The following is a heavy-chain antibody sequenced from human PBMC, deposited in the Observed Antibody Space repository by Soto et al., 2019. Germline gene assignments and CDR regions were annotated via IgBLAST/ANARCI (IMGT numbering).Heavy chain of an antibody. CDR1: GYTFTGYY. V-gene: IGHV1-2*04. D-gene: IGHD2-2*01. CDR2: INPNSGGT. J-gene: IGHJ4*02. Sequence: ASVKVSCKASGYTFTGYYMHWVRRAPGQGLEWMGWINPNSGGTNYAQKFQGWVTMTRDTSISTAYMELSRLRSDDTAVYYCAGGGSWGYCISTSCQGGDFDDWGQGTLVTVAS. CDR3: AGGGSWGYCISTSCQGGDFDD.